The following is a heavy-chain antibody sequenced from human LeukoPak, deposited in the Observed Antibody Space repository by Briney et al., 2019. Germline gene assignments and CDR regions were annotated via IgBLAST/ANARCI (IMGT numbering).Heavy chain of an antibody. CDR3: ARAGLNGDVDY. CDR2: INHSGST. Sequence: SETLSLTCAVYGGSFGCYYWSWIRQPPGKGLEWIGEINHSGSTNYNPSLKSRVTISVDTSKNQFSLKLSSVTAADTAVYYCARAGLNGDVDYWGQGTLVAVSS. D-gene: IGHD4-17*01. CDR1: GGSFGCYY. V-gene: IGHV4-34*01. J-gene: IGHJ4*02.